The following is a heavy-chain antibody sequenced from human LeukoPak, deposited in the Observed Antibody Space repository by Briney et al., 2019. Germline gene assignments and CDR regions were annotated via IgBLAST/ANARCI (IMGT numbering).Heavy chain of an antibody. J-gene: IGHJ4*02. CDR2: ISGSGDST. D-gene: IGHD3-22*01. CDR3: AKVWDTYYYDSSGSFDY. CDR1: GFSFSRFA. Sequence: GGSLRLSCAASGFSFSRFAMSWVRLAPGEGLEWVSGISGSGDSTYYADSVKGRFTISRDNSKNTLDLQMNSLRAEDTAVYYCAKVWDTYYYDSSGSFDYWGQGTLVTVSS. V-gene: IGHV3-23*01.